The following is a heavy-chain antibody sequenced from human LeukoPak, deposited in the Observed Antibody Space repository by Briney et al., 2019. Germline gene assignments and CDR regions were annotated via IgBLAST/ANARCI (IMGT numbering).Heavy chain of an antibody. V-gene: IGHV4-38-2*01. D-gene: IGHD2-2*01. CDR2: LYHSGST. CDR1: GYSISSGYY. CDR3: AREIRYCSSTSCYGGYGMDV. J-gene: IGHJ6*04. Sequence: SETLSLTCAVSGYSISSGYYWGWIRQPPGKGLGWIASLYHSGSTFYNPSLKSRVTISVDTYKNQFSLNLSSVTAADTAVYYCAREIRYCSSTSCYGGYGMDVWGKGTTVTVSS.